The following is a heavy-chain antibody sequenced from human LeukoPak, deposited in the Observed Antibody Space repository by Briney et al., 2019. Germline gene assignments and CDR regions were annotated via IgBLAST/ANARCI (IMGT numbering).Heavy chain of an antibody. J-gene: IGHJ2*01. CDR2: IYTSGSI. Sequence: SETLSLTRTVSGDSISSYYWSWIRKPAGKGLEWIGRIYTSGSINYNPSLKSRVTMSVDTSKNQFSLRLTSVTAADTAVYYCARLAQKLERIAVAGTSEWRANWYFDLWGRGTLVTVSS. D-gene: IGHD6-19*01. CDR1: GDSISSYY. CDR3: ARLAQKLERIAVAGTSEWRANWYFDL. V-gene: IGHV4-4*07.